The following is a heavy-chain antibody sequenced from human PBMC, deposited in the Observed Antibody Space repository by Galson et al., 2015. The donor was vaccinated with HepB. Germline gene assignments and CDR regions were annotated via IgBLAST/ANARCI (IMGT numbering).Heavy chain of an antibody. CDR2: IRSSSSTI. J-gene: IGHJ4*02. CDR1: GFTFSSSS. Sequence: SLRLSCAASGFTFSSSSLNWVRQAPGKGLEWVSYIRSSSSTIYDADSVKGRFTISRDNAKNSLYLQMNSLRAEDTAVYYCARARSPHDYWGQGTLVTVSS. CDR3: ARARSPHDY. V-gene: IGHV3-48*01. D-gene: IGHD1-26*01.